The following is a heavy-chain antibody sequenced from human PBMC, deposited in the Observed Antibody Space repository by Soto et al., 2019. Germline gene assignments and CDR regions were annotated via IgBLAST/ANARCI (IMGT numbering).Heavy chain of an antibody. J-gene: IGHJ4*02. CDR2: INHSGST. D-gene: IGHD3-3*01. V-gene: IGHV4-34*01. CDR1: GGSFSGYY. CDR3: ASIEWKYDFWSGYYNY. Sequence: SETLSLTCAVYGGSFSGYYWSWIRQPPGKGLEWIGEINHSGSTNYNPSLKSRVTISVDTSKNQFSLKLSSVTAADTAVYYCASIEWKYDFWSGYYNYWGQGTLVTVSS.